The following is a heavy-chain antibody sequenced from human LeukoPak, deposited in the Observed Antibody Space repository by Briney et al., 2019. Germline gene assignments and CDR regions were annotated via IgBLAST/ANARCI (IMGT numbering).Heavy chain of an antibody. Sequence: ASVKVSCKASGYTFTSYDINWVRQATGQGLEWMGWMNPNSGNTGYAQKFQGRVTMTRNTSISTAYMELSSLRSKDTAVYYCARSYGSGSYYRESAFDYWGQGTLVTVSS. CDR2: MNPNSGNT. J-gene: IGHJ4*02. CDR3: ARSYGSGSYYRESAFDY. CDR1: GYTFTSYD. V-gene: IGHV1-8*01. D-gene: IGHD3-10*01.